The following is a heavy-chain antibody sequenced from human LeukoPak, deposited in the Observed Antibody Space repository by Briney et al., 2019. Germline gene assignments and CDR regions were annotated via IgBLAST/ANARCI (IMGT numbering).Heavy chain of an antibody. J-gene: IGHJ4*02. CDR3: AREYYYDRSVDY. CDR1: GYTFTGYY. Sequence: GAPVKVSCKASGYTFTGYYIHWVRQAPGQGLEWMGWINPNSGGSNSAQKFQGRVTMTRDTSISTAYMELSRLRSDDTAVYYCAREYYYDRSVDYWGQGALVTVSS. V-gene: IGHV1-2*02. CDR2: INPNSGGS. D-gene: IGHD3-22*01.